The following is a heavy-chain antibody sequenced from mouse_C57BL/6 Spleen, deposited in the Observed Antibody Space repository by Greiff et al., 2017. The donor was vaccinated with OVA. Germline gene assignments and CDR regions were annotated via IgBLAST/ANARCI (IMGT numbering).Heavy chain of an antibody. Sequence: ESGPGLVKPSQSLSLTCSVTGYSITSGYYWHWIRQFPGNKLEWMGYISYDGSNNYNPSLKNRISITRDTSKNQFFLKLNSVTTEDTATYYCAREGGITTVESLMDYWGQGTSVTVSS. CDR1: GYSITSGYY. J-gene: IGHJ4*01. D-gene: IGHD1-1*01. V-gene: IGHV3-6*01. CDR3: AREGGITTVESLMDY. CDR2: ISYDGSN.